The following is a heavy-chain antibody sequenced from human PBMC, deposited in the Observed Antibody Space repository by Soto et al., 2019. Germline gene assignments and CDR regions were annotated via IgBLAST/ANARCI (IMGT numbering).Heavy chain of an antibody. J-gene: IGHJ5*02. V-gene: IGHV1-46*01. Sequence: ASVKVSCKASGYTFTSYYMHWVRQAPGQGLEWMGIINPSGGSTSYAQKFQGRVTMTRDTSTSTVYMEPSSLRSEDTAVYYCARDGRIQLWSSSLNWFDPWGQGTLVTVSS. CDR3: ARDGRIQLWSSSLNWFDP. CDR1: GYTFTSYY. D-gene: IGHD5-18*01. CDR2: INPSGGST.